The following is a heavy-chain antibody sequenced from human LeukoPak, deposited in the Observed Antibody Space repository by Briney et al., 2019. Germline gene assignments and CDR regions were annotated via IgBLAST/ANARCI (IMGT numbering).Heavy chain of an antibody. CDR1: GYTFTSYG. D-gene: IGHD6-6*01. CDR2: ISAYNGNT. V-gene: IGHV1-18*01. Sequence: ASVKVSCKASGYTFTSYGISWVRQAPGQGLEWMGWISAYNGNTNYAQKLQGGVTMTTDTSTSTAYMELRSLRSDDTAVYYCARTYSSSSGQQNWFDPWGQGTLVTVSS. CDR3: ARTYSSSSGQQNWFDP. J-gene: IGHJ5*02.